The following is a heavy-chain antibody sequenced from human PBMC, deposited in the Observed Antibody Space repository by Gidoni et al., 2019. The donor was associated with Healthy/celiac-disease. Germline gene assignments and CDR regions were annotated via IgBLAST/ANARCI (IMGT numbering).Heavy chain of an antibody. CDR3: ARGFRSSPGNWFDP. J-gene: IGHJ5*02. CDR2: INHSGST. D-gene: IGHD3-10*01. Sequence: QVQLQQWGAGLLKPSETLSPTCAVYGVSSSGYYWSWIRQPPGKGLEWIGEINHSGSTNYNPSLKSRVTISVDTSKNQFSLKLSSVTAADTAVYYCARGFRSSPGNWFDPWGQGTLVTVSS. CDR1: GVSSSGYY. V-gene: IGHV4-34*01.